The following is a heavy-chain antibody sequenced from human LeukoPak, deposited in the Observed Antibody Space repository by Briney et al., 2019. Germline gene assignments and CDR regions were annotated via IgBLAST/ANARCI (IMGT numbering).Heavy chain of an antibody. D-gene: IGHD3-3*01. CDR1: GFTFSSYW. CDR3: ARLYYDFWSGYYTFDY. Sequence: GGSLRLSCAASGFTFSSYWMSWVRQAPGKGQEWVANIKQDGSEKYYVDSVKGRFTISRDNAKNSLYLQMNSLRAEDTAVYYCARLYYDFWSGYYTFDYWGQGTLVTVSS. V-gene: IGHV3-7*01. J-gene: IGHJ4*02. CDR2: IKQDGSEK.